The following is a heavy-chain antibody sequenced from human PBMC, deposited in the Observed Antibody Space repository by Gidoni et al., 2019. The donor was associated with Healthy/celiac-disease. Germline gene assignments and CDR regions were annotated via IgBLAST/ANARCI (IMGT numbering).Heavy chain of an antibody. V-gene: IGHV4-39*07. CDR2: TYYSGST. J-gene: IGHJ4*02. D-gene: IGHD5-18*01. CDR3: ARARAWIQLWSFDY. Sequence: QLQLQESGPGLVKPSETLSPTCPVPGGSISSSSYYWGWIRQPPGKGLEWIGSTYYSGSTYYNPSLKSRDTTSVDTSKKQFSLKLSSVTAADTAVYYCARARAWIQLWSFDYWGQGTLVTVSS. CDR1: GGSISSSSYY.